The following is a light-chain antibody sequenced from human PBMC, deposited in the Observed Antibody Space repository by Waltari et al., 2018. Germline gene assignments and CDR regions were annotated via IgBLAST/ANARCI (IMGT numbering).Light chain of an antibody. CDR2: GAS. CDR1: QSVSSN. Sequence: EMVMTQSPTTLSVSPGERATLSCRASQSVSSNLAWYQQKPGQAPRVLIYGASTRATGSPARFSGSGSGTEFTLTISSLQSEDFAVYYCQQYNNWPPAFGGGTKVEIK. J-gene: IGKJ4*01. V-gene: IGKV3-15*01. CDR3: QQYNNWPPA.